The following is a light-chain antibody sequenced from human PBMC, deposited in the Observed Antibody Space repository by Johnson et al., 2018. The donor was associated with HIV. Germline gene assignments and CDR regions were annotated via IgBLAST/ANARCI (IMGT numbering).Light chain of an antibody. CDR3: GTWDISLSVGYV. V-gene: IGLV1-51*01. Sequence: QSVLTQPPSVSAAPGQKVTISCSGSSSNIGNNYVSWYQQLQGTAPKLLICENNKRPSGIPDRFSGSKSGTSATLGITGLQTGDEADYYCGTWDISLSVGYVFGTGTKVTVL. CDR1: SSNIGNNY. J-gene: IGLJ1*01. CDR2: ENN.